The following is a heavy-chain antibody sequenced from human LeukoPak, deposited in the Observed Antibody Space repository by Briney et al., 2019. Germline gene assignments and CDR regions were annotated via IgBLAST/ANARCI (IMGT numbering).Heavy chain of an antibody. CDR2: ISSSSSTI. CDR3: ARDHREAVAAPDY. CDR1: GFTFSSYS. V-gene: IGHV3-48*01. Sequence: PGGSLRLSCAASGFTFSSYSMNWVRQAPGKGLEWVSYISSSSSTIYYADSVKGRFTISRDNAKNSLYLQMNSLRAEDTAVYYCARDHREAVAAPDYWGQGTLVTVSS. D-gene: IGHD6-19*01. J-gene: IGHJ4*02.